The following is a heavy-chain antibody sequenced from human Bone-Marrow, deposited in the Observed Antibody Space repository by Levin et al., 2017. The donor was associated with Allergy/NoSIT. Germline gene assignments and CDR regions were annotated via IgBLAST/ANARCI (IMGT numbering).Heavy chain of an antibody. D-gene: IGHD4-23*01. CDR1: GASVNNYRHY. J-gene: IGHJ5*01. CDR2: IYYSDST. V-gene: IGHV4-61*01. CDR3: ASCATTMVWFDS. Sequence: PSETLSLTCTVSGASVNNYRHYWSWIRQAPGKGLEWIGYIYYSDSTNYNPSLESRVTISVDTSRNQFSLKLSSVTAADTAVYYCASCATTMVWFDSWGQGTQVTVSS.